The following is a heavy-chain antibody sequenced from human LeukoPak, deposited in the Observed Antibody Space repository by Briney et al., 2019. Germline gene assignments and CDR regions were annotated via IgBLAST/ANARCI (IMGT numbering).Heavy chain of an antibody. CDR2: ISSSSSYI. CDR3: AKGVTGRGPDFDY. CDR1: GFTFSSYS. D-gene: IGHD2-21*02. Sequence: GGSLRLSCAASGFTFSSYSMNWVRQAPGKGLEWVSSISSSSSYIYYADSVKGRFTISRDNAKNTLYLQMNSLRAEDTAVYYCAKGVTGRGPDFDYWGQGTLVTVSS. V-gene: IGHV3-21*04. J-gene: IGHJ4*02.